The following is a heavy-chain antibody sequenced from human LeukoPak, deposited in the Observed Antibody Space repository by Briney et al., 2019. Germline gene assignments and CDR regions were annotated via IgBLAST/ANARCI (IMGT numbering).Heavy chain of an antibody. Sequence: PGGSLRLSCAASGFTFSSYSMSWVRQAPGKGLEWVGRIKSKTDGGTTDYAAPVKGRFTISRDDSKNTLYLQMNSLKTEDTAVYYCTTDWRWLVSGPNDYYYYYMDVWGKGTTVTVSS. CDR2: IKSKTDGGTT. D-gene: IGHD6-19*01. J-gene: IGHJ6*03. CDR3: TTDWRWLVSGPNDYYYYYMDV. CDR1: GFTFSSYS. V-gene: IGHV3-15*01.